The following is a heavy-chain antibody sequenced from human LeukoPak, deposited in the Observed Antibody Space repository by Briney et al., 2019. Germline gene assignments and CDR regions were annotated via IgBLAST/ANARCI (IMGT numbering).Heavy chain of an antibody. D-gene: IGHD3-10*01. CDR2: INSDGSST. J-gene: IGHJ6*02. V-gene: IGHV3-74*01. Sequence: PGGSLRLSCVVSGFTFSSYWMHWVRQAPGKGLVWVSRINSDGSSTSYADSVKGRFTISRDNAKNTLYLQMNSLRAEDAAVYYCARDQGSGSYYPYYYGMDVWGQGTTVTVSS. CDR3: ARDQGSGSYYPYYYGMDV. CDR1: GFTFSSYW.